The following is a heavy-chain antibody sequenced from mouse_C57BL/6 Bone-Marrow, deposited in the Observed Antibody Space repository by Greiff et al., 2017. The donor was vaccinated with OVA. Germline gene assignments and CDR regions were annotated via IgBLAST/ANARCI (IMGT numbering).Heavy chain of an antibody. Sequence: VKVVESGAELAKPGASVKLSCKASGYTFTSYWMHWVKQRPGQGLEWIGYINPSSGYTKYNQKFKDKATLTADKSSSTAYMQLSSLPYEDSAVYYCARSRWLLRFLDYWGQGTTLTVSS. CDR3: ARSRWLLRFLDY. J-gene: IGHJ2*01. CDR2: INPSSGYT. D-gene: IGHD2-3*01. V-gene: IGHV1-7*01. CDR1: GYTFTSYW.